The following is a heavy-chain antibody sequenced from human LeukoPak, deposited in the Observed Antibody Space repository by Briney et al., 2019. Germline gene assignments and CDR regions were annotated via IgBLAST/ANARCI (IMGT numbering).Heavy chain of an antibody. V-gene: IGHV3-66*01. D-gene: IGHD1-26*01. Sequence: GGSLRLSCAVSGFTVSSNCMSWVRQAPGKGLEWVSIIYSGDSTSYADSVKGRFTISRDNSNTLYLQMNSLRAEDTAVYYCARGEVFDYWGQGTLVTVSS. J-gene: IGHJ4*02. CDR3: ARGEVFDY. CDR1: GFTVSSNC. CDR2: IYSGDST.